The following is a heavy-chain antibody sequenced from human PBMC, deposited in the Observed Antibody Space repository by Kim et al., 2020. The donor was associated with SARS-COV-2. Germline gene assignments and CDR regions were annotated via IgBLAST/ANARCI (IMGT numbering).Heavy chain of an antibody. D-gene: IGHD2-2*01. J-gene: IGHJ6*03. CDR2: INHSGST. V-gene: IGHV4-34*01. Sequence: SETLSLTCAVYGGSFSGYYWSWIRQPPGKGLEWIGEINHSGSTNYNPSLKSRVTISVDTSKNQFSLKLSSVTAADTAVYYCAGGVQLLVYYYYYYMDVWG. CDR1: GGSFSGYY. CDR3: AGGVQLLVYYYYYYMDV.